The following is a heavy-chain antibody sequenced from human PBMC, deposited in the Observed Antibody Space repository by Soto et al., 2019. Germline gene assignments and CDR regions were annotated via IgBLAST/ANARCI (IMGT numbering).Heavy chain of an antibody. CDR1: GYTFSSYS. Sequence: GESLKISCEGSGYTFSSYSIGWVRQMPGKGLEWMGIIYPDDSDTRYSPSFRGQVTISVDKSISRAYLQWSSLKASDSAMYFCARIGRSYNPFDYLGRGTLVTVSS. CDR2: IYPDDSDT. CDR3: ARIGRSYNPFDY. V-gene: IGHV5-51*01. D-gene: IGHD2-15*01. J-gene: IGHJ4*02.